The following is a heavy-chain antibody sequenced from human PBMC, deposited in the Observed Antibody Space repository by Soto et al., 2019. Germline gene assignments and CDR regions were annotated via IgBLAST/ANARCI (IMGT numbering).Heavy chain of an antibody. D-gene: IGHD3-10*01. V-gene: IGHV4-30-4*01. CDR1: GGSISSGDYY. J-gene: IGHJ4*02. CDR2: IYYSGST. CDR3: ARDRELLWFRELLRPSRYFDY. Sequence: PSETLSLTCTVSGGSISSGDYYWSWIRQPPGKGLEWIGYIYYSGSTYYNPSLKSRVTISVDTSKNQFSLKLSSVTAADTAVYYCARDRELLWFRELLRPSRYFDYWGKGTLVTVSS.